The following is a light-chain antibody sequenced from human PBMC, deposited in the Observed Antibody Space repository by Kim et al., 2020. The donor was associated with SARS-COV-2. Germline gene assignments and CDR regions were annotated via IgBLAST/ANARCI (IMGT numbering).Light chain of an antibody. J-gene: IGLJ3*02. CDR3: CSYAGTYTWV. CDR2: DVN. V-gene: IGLV2-11*01. CDR1: SSDVGGYNY. Sequence: QSALTQPRSVSGSPGQSVTISCTGTSSDVGGYNYVSWYVQQPGKAPKLMIYDVNKRPSEVPDRFSGSKSGNTASLTISGLQAEDEADYYCCSYAGTYTWVFGGGTQLTVI.